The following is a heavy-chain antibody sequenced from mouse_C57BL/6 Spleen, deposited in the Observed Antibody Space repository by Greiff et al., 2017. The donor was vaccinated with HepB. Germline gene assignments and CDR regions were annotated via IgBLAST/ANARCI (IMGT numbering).Heavy chain of an antibody. CDR2: ISSGGSYT. V-gene: IGHV5-6*01. CDR1: GFTFSSYG. Sequence: EVELVESGGDLVKPGGSLKLSCAASGFTFSSYGMSWVRQTPDKRLEWVATISSGGSYTYYPDSVKGRFTISRDNAKNTLYLQMSSLKSEDTAMYYCARQGPDSYGYFDYWGQGTTLTVSS. D-gene: IGHD3-3*01. CDR3: ARQGPDSYGYFDY. J-gene: IGHJ2*01.